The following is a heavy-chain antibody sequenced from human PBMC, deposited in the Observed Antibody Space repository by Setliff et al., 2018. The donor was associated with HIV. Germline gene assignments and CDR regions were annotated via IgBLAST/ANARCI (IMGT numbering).Heavy chain of an antibody. J-gene: IGHJ6*02. D-gene: IGHD4-17*01. CDR1: GFTFSRYG. CDR3: ASANDYGDYGGMDV. V-gene: IGHV3-30*02. Sequence: GESLKISCAASGFTFSRYGLHWVRQAPGKGLNWVTFIRYDGRNKFYADSVKGRFTISRDNSKNTLYLQMDSLTVEDTAVYYCASANDYGDYGGMDVWGQGTTVTVSS. CDR2: IRYDGRNK.